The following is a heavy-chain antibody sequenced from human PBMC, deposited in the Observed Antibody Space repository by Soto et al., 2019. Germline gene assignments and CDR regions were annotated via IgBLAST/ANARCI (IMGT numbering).Heavy chain of an antibody. D-gene: IGHD3-10*01. Sequence: HGESLKISCKGSGYSFTSYWIGWVRQMPGKGLEWMGIIYPGDSDTRYSPSFQGQVTISADKSISTAYLQWNNLKASDTAMYYCATRADYGSGSYFRATDAFDIWGQGTMVTVSS. CDR1: GYSFTSYW. J-gene: IGHJ3*02. V-gene: IGHV5-51*01. CDR2: IYPGDSDT. CDR3: ATRADYGSGSYFRATDAFDI.